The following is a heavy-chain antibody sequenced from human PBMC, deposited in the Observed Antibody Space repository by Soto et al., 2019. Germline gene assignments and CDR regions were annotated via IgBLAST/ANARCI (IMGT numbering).Heavy chain of an antibody. CDR3: ARLLVVVVIDSDGMDV. V-gene: IGHV4-39*01. CDR2: IYYSGST. Sequence: SETLSLTCTVSGVSISSIRYYWGWVRQPPGKGLEWIGSIYYSGSTYYNPSLKSRVTISVDTSKNQFSLKLSSVTAADTAVYYCARLLVVVVIDSDGMDVWGQGTTVT. J-gene: IGHJ6*02. D-gene: IGHD2-15*01. CDR1: GVSISSIRYY.